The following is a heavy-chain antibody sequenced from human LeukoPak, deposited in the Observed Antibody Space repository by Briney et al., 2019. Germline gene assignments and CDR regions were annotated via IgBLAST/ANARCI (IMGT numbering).Heavy chain of an antibody. D-gene: IGHD1-1*01. J-gene: IGHJ6*03. V-gene: IGHV3-23*01. CDR2: ISGSGGST. Sequence: QPGGSLRLSCAASGFTFSSYAMSWVRQAPGKGLEWVSAISGSGGSTYYADSVKGRFTIARDNSKNTLYLQMNSLRAEDTAVYYCAKVYTPHYYYYYYMDVWGKGTTVTVSS. CDR1: GFTFSSYA. CDR3: AKVYTPHYYYYYYMDV.